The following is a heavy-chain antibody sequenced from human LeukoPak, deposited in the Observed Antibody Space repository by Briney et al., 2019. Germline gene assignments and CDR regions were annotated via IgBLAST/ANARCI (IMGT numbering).Heavy chain of an antibody. J-gene: IGHJ3*02. V-gene: IGHV1-18*01. CDR1: GYTFTSYG. CDR2: ISAYNGNT. CDR3: ARSPIFGVVYAFDI. D-gene: IGHD3-3*01. Sequence: ASVKVSCKASGYTFTSYGISWVRQAPGQGLEWMGWISAYNGNTNYAQKFQGRVTMTRDTSISTAYMELSRLRSDDTAVYYCARSPIFGVVYAFDIWGQGTMVTVSS.